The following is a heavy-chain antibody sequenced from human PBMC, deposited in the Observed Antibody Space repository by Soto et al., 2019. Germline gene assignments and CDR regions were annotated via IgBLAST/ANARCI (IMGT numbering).Heavy chain of an antibody. D-gene: IGHD6-13*01. CDR2: MNPNSGNT. Sequence: ASVKVSCKASGYTFTSYDINWVRQATGEELEWMGWMNPNSGNTGYAQKFQDRVTMTRNTSISTAYMELSSLRSEDTVVYYCVSLNFPSSSWCNTDYYYHKDVWGKGTTVTVS. V-gene: IGHV1-8*01. CDR1: GYTFTSYD. J-gene: IGHJ6*03. CDR3: VSLNFPSSSWCNTDYYYHKDV.